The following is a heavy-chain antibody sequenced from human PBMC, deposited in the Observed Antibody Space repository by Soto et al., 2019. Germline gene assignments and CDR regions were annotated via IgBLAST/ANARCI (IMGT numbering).Heavy chain of an antibody. CDR3: ARGRTYYDILTGPYYFDY. V-gene: IGHV4-30-4*01. Sequence: SETLSLTCTVSGGSISSGDYYWSWIRQPPGKGLEWIGYIYYSGSTYYNPSLKSRVTISVDTSKNQFSLKLSSVTAADTAVYYCARGRTYYDILTGPYYFDYWGQGTLVTVSS. CDR1: GGSISSGDYY. J-gene: IGHJ4*02. D-gene: IGHD3-9*01. CDR2: IYYSGST.